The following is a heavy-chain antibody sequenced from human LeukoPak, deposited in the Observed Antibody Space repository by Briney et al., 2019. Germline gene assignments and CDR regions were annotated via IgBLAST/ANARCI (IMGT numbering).Heavy chain of an antibody. Sequence: SETLSLTCTVSGGSTSSYYWSWIRQPPGKGLEWIGYIYYSGSTNYNPSLKSRVTISVDTSKNQFSLKLSSVTAADTAVYYCARVRGVITDYYFDYWGQGTLVTVSS. D-gene: IGHD3-10*01. CDR3: ARVRGVITDYYFDY. V-gene: IGHV4-59*01. CDR1: GGSTSSYY. CDR2: IYYSGST. J-gene: IGHJ4*02.